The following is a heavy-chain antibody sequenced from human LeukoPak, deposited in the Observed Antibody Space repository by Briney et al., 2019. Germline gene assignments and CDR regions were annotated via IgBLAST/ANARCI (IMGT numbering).Heavy chain of an antibody. D-gene: IGHD3-22*01. CDR3: ARTPYYYDSSGHYFDY. V-gene: IGHV3-33*01. CDR1: GFTFSRYG. Sequence: GGSLRLSCAASGFTFSRYGMHWVRQAPGKGLEWVAGIWYDGSNQYYADSVKGRFTISRDNSKNTLYLQMNSLRAEDTAVYYCARTPYYYDSSGHYFDYWGQGTLVTVSS. CDR2: IWYDGSNQ. J-gene: IGHJ4*02.